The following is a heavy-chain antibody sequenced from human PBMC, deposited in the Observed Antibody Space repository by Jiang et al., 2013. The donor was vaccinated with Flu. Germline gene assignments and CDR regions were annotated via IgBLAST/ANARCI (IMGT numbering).Heavy chain of an antibody. D-gene: IGHD4-17*01. CDR2: IIPHSGTA. J-gene: IGHJ4*02. Sequence: SGAEVKEPGSSVKVSCTATGGTLSRFGITWVRQALGQGLEWMGGIIPHSGTASFAQKFQGRVTITADESTATAHMELSSLRREDTAVYYCARFGGEYYFDYWGQGPWSPSP. V-gene: IGHV1-69*01. CDR3: ARFGGEYYFDY. CDR1: GGTLSRFG.